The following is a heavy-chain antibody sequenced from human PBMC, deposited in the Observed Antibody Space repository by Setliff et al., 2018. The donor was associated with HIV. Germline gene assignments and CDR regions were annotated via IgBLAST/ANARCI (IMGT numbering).Heavy chain of an antibody. CDR3: ARHMGRAYYDYAGGSYRRGDAFDI. V-gene: IGHV4-59*08. CDR2: IYYSGSP. D-gene: IGHD3-16*02. CDR1: GRSISSYY. J-gene: IGHJ3*02. Sequence: KTSETLSLTCTVSGRSISSYYWSWIRQPPGKGLEWIGYIYYSGSPNYNPSLKSRVTISVDTSKNQFSLKLSSVTAADTAVYYCARHMGRAYYDYAGGSYRRGDAFDIWGLGTMVTVSS.